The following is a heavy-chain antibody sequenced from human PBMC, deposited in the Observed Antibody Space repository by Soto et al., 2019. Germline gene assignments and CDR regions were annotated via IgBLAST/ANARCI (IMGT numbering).Heavy chain of an antibody. CDR2: IYYSGGT. D-gene: IGHD2-2*01. CDR1: GGSISSYY. J-gene: IGHJ4*02. CDR3: ARLGYCSSTSCYVLILDY. V-gene: IGHV4-59*01. Sequence: SETLSLTCTVSGGSISSYYWSWIRQPPGKGLEWIGYIYYSGGTNYNPSLKSRVTISVDTSKNQFSLKLSSVTAADTAVYYCARLGYCSSTSCYVLILDYWGQGTLVTVSS.